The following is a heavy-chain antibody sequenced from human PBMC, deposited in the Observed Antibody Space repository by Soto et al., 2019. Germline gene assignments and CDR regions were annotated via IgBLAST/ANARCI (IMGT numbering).Heavy chain of an antibody. CDR3: AKDQGSSWYEIDY. Sequence: EVQLLESGGGLVQPGGSLNLSCEASGLTFSNYALTWVGQAPGKGLEWVSTISGSGGSTYYADSVKGRFTISRDNSKNTLYLQMNSLRAEDTAVYYCAKDQGSSWYEIDYWGQGTLVTVSS. CDR2: ISGSGGST. V-gene: IGHV3-23*01. CDR1: GLTFSNYA. J-gene: IGHJ4*02. D-gene: IGHD6-13*01.